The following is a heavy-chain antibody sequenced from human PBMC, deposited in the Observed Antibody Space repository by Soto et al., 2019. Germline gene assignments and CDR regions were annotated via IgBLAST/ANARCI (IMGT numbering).Heavy chain of an antibody. CDR2: IYYIGST. D-gene: IGHD3-22*01. CDR3: ARNYHSSGFYFDY. J-gene: IGHJ4*01. Sequence: SETLSLTCTVSGGSISSGGYYWSWIRQHPGKGLEWIGYIYYIGSTYYNPSLKSRVTISVDTSKNQFSLKLSSVTAADTAVYYCARNYHSSGFYFDYWGHGTRVTFXS. CDR1: GGSISSGGYY. V-gene: IGHV4-31*03.